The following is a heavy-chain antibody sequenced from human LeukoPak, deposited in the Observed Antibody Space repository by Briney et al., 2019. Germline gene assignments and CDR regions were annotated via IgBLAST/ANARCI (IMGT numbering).Heavy chain of an antibody. D-gene: IGHD5-24*01. V-gene: IGHV4-59*01. CDR2: IYYNGST. CDR1: GGSTSSYY. J-gene: IGHJ4*02. Sequence: PSETLSLTCTVSGGSTSSYYWSWIRQPPGKGLEWIGYIYYNGSTNYNPSLKSRVTISVDTSKNQFSLKLSSVTAADTAVYYCARGGDGYNYVIDYWGQGTLVTVSS. CDR3: ARGGDGYNYVIDY.